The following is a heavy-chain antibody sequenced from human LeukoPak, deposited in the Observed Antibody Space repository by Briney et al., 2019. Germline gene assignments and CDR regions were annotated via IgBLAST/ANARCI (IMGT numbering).Heavy chain of an antibody. CDR1: GGSISSSSYY. J-gene: IGHJ3*02. CDR3: AFVDTGAFDI. Sequence: SETLSLTCTVSGGSISSSSYYWGWIRQPPGKGLEWIGSIYYSGSTYYNPSLKSRVTISVDTSKNQFSLKLSSVTAADTAVYYCAFVDTGAFDIWGQGTMVTVSS. CDR2: IYYSGST. V-gene: IGHV4-39*07. D-gene: IGHD5-18*01.